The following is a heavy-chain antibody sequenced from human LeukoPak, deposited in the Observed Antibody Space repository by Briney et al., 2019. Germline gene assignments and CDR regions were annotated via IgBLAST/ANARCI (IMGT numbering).Heavy chain of an antibody. Sequence: ASVKVPCKASGYTFTGYYMHWVRQAPGQGLEWMGWINPNSGGTNYAQKFQGRVTMTRDTSISTAYMELSRLRSDDTAVYYCATLAAAHYYYYMDVWGKGTTVTVSS. CDR2: INPNSGGT. D-gene: IGHD6-13*01. CDR3: ATLAAAHYYYYMDV. CDR1: GYTFTGYY. J-gene: IGHJ6*03. V-gene: IGHV1-2*02.